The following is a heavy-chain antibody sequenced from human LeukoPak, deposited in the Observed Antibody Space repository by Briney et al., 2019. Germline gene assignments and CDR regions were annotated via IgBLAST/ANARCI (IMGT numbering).Heavy chain of an antibody. D-gene: IGHD3-22*01. CDR3: ARDFHSSGYYHYFHY. J-gene: IGHJ4*02. CDR1: GYTFTSYG. V-gene: IGHV1-18*01. Sequence: ASVKVSCKASGYTFTSYGISWVRQAPGQALEWMGWISGYNGNTNYAQKLQGRVTMTTDASTSTAYMELRSLRSDDTAVYYCARDFHSSGYYHYFHYWGQGTLVTVSS. CDR2: ISGYNGNT.